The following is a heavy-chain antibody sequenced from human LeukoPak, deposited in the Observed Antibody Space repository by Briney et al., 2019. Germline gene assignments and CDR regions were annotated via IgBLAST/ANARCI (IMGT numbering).Heavy chain of an antibody. D-gene: IGHD6-13*01. Sequence: GASVKVSCKASGYTFTSYAMHWVRQAPGQGLEWMGWISAYNGNTNYAQKLQGRVTMTTDTSTSTAYMELRSLRSDDTAVYYCARDEAMHISSSWYVGFDYWGQGTLVTVSS. J-gene: IGHJ4*02. CDR2: ISAYNGNT. CDR3: ARDEAMHISSSWYVGFDY. CDR1: GYTFTSYA. V-gene: IGHV1-18*01.